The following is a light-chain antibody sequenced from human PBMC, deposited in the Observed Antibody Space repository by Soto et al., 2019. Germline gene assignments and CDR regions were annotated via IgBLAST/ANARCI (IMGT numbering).Light chain of an antibody. J-gene: IGKJ3*01. CDR2: AAS. V-gene: IGKV1-39*01. Sequence: DIQMTQSPSSLSASVGDRVTITCRASQSISAYLNWYQQKPGEAPNLLIYAASSLQSGVSSRFSGSGSGTGFTLTISSLQPEDFATYYCHQSYSGPFTFGPGTKVDIK. CDR3: HQSYSGPFT. CDR1: QSISAY.